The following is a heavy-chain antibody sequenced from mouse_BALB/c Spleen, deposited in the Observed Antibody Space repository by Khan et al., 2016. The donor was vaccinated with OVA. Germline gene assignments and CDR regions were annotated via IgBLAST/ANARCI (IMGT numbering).Heavy chain of an antibody. Sequence: QVQLQQSGPGLVAPSQSLSITCTISGFSLTNYGVHWLRQPPGRGLEWLVVIWSDGSTTYNSALKSRLSISKDNSKSQVFLKMNSLQTYDTAMYYCARQPYYHYNIMDYWGQGTSVTVSS. CDR2: IWSDGST. D-gene: IGHD2-10*01. V-gene: IGHV2-6-1*01. CDR3: ARQPYYHYNIMDY. J-gene: IGHJ4*01. CDR1: GFSLTNYG.